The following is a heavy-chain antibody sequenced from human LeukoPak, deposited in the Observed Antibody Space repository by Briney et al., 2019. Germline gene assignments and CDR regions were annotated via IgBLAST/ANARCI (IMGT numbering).Heavy chain of an antibody. CDR2: ISRGSTNI. CDR1: GFTFSNYN. D-gene: IGHD6-13*01. CDR3: ARDLLWARSAPGTGAFDI. V-gene: IGHV3-48*01. Sequence: PGGSLRLSCVASGFTFSNYNINWVRQAPGKGLEWVSYISRGSTNIHYADSVKGRFTISRDDAKNSLYLQMNSLRAEDTAIYYCARDLLWARSAPGTGAFDIWGQGTVVTVSS. J-gene: IGHJ3*02.